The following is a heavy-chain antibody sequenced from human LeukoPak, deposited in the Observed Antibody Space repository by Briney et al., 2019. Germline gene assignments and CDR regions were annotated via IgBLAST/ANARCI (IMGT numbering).Heavy chain of an antibody. J-gene: IGHJ4*02. V-gene: IGHV3-30-3*01. CDR3: AKASGEYSGSYFDY. CDR2: ISYDGSNK. Sequence: GGSLRLSCAASGFTFSSYAMHWVRQAPGKGLEWVAVISYDGSNKYYADSVKGRFTISRDNSKNTLYLQMNGLRAEDTAVYYCAKASGEYSGSYFDYWGQGTLVTVSS. CDR1: GFTFSSYA. D-gene: IGHD1-26*01.